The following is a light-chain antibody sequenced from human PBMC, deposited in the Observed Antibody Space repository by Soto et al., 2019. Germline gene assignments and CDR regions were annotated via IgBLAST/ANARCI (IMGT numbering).Light chain of an antibody. CDR3: SSYTSTMTNV. V-gene: IGLV2-14*03. J-gene: IGLJ1*01. CDR1: RSDVGGFNS. CDR2: DVV. Sequence: QSVLAQPASVSGSPGLSITISCTGTRSDVGGFNSVSWYQLRPGTAPKLILYDVVDRPSGVSYRFSGSKSGNTASLTISGLQAADEADYFCSSYTSTMTNVFGSGTKVTVL.